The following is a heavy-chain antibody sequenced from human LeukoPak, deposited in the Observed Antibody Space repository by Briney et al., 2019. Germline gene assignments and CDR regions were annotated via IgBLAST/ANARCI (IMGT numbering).Heavy chain of an antibody. D-gene: IGHD1-26*01. CDR3: VRGSGSFYSFALDI. Sequence: GGSLRLSCAASGFTFSASAVHWVRQTPGKGLDWVTVISYDGGNKYYADSVKGRFTISRDNSKNTLYLQMNSLRVEDTAVYYCVRGSGSFYSFALDIWGQGTMVTVSS. J-gene: IGHJ3*02. V-gene: IGHV3-30-3*01. CDR1: GFTFSASA. CDR2: ISYDGGNK.